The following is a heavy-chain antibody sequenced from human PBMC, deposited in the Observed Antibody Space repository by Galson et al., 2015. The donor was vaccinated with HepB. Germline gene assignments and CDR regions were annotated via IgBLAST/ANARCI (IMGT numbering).Heavy chain of an antibody. V-gene: IGHV3-33*01. D-gene: IGHD3-10*01. CDR1: GFTFSSYG. Sequence: SLRLSCAASGFTFSSYGMHWVRQAPGKGLEWVAVIWYDGSNKYYADSVKGRFTISRDNSKNTLYLQMNSLRAEDTAVYYCARNTVDYYGSGSIESYYYYYMDVWGKGTTVTVSS. CDR2: IWYDGSNK. J-gene: IGHJ6*03. CDR3: ARNTVDYYGSGSIESYYYYYMDV.